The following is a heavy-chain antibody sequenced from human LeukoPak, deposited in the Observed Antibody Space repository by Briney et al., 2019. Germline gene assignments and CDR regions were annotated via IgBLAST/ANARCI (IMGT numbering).Heavy chain of an antibody. CDR3: ARVSGSLHYYDRSGQRYFDY. Sequence: ASVKVSCKASGYTFTSYGISWVRQAPGQGLEWMGWISAYNGNTNYAQKLQGRVTMTTDTSTSTAYMELRSLRSDDTAVYYCARVSGSLHYYDRSGQRYFDYWSQGTMVNVSS. J-gene: IGHJ4*02. CDR2: ISAYNGNT. D-gene: IGHD3-22*01. CDR1: GYTFTSYG. V-gene: IGHV1-18*01.